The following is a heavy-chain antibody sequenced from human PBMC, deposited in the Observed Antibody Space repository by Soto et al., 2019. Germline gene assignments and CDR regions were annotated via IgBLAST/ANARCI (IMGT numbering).Heavy chain of an antibody. CDR1: CGSISSSY. CDR3: ARDANYGMLDY. J-gene: IGHJ4*02. CDR2: IYTSGST. V-gene: IGHV4-4*07. Sequence: EPLSVTCTDSCGSISSSYWSMIRQPAGKGLEWIGRIYTSGSTNYNPSLKSRVTMSVDTSKKQFSMKLSSVTAADTAVYYCARDANYGMLDYWGQGTLVTVSS. D-gene: IGHD4-17*01.